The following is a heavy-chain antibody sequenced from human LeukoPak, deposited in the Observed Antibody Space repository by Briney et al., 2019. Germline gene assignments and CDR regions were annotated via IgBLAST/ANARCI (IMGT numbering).Heavy chain of an antibody. CDR3: ARVRVHEYYFDY. D-gene: IGHD1-1*01. V-gene: IGHV4-61*02. Sequence: SETLSLTCTVSGGSISSGSYYWSWIRQPAGKGLEWIGRIYTSGSTNYNPSLKSRVTISVDTSKNQFSLKLSSVTAADTAVYYCARVRVHEYYFDYWGQGTLVTVSS. CDR1: GGSISSGSYY. CDR2: IYTSGST. J-gene: IGHJ4*02.